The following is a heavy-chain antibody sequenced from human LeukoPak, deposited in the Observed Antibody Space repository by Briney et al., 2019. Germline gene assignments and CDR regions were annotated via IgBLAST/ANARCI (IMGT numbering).Heavy chain of an antibody. Sequence: ASVKVSCKASGYTFTRHDIIWVRQATGQGLERMGWMDPKSGKAGYEQKFQGRVTMTRDTSITTAYMELTNLRSEDTAMYYCARGEEGAASGTGHFDHWAQGTLVTVSS. J-gene: IGHJ4*02. D-gene: IGHD2-15*01. CDR2: MDPKSGKA. V-gene: IGHV1-8*01. CDR3: ARGEEGAASGTGHFDH. CDR1: GYTFTRHD.